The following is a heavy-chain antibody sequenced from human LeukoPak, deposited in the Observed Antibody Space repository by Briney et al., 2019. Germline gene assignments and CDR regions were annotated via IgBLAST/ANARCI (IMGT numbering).Heavy chain of an antibody. Sequence: ASVKVSCKASGYTFTSYAMNWVRQAPGQGLEWMGWINTNTGNPTYAQGFTGRFVFSLDTSVSTAYLQISSLKAEDTAVYYCARVKVPYYDFWSGYSNYYYMDVWGKGTTVTVSS. CDR2: INTNTGNP. D-gene: IGHD3-3*01. CDR3: ARVKVPYYDFWSGYSNYYYMDV. J-gene: IGHJ6*03. CDR1: GYTFTSYA. V-gene: IGHV7-4-1*02.